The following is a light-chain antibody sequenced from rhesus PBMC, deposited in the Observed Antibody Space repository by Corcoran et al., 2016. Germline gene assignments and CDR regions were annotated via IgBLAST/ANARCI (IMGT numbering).Light chain of an antibody. J-gene: IGKJ3*01. CDR3: QHNYGTPFT. V-gene: IGKV1-74*01. Sequence: DIQMTQSPSSLSASVGDRVTITCRASEKVNKYVNWYQQKQGKAPKLLIYKASTLQSGVPSRFSGSGSGTDYTFTISSLQSEDVATYYCQHNYGTPFTFGPGTKLDIK. CDR2: KAS. CDR1: EKVNKY.